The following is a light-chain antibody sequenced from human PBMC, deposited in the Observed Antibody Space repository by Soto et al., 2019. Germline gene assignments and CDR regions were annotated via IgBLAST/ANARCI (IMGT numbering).Light chain of an antibody. V-gene: IGKV1-27*01. J-gene: IGKJ4*01. CDR3: QKYTNVPT. CDR2: AAS. CDR1: QGISNY. Sequence: DIQMTQSPSSLSASVGDRVTITCRASQGISNYFAWYQQIPGKVPKLLISAASTLQSGVPSRFSGSGSGTDFTLNISSLQPEDVATYYCQKYTNVPTFGGGTKVEIK.